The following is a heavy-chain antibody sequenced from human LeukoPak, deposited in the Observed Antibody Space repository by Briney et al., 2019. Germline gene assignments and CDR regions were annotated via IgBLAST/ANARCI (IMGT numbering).Heavy chain of an antibody. Sequence: ASVKVSCKVSGYTLTELSMHWVRQAPGKGLEWIGGFDPEDGETIYAQKFQGRVTMTEDTSTDTAYMELSSLRSEDTAVYYCATFSPSGVTTVYYFDYWGQGTLVTVSS. D-gene: IGHD4-17*01. CDR1: GYTLTELS. CDR3: ATFSPSGVTTVYYFDY. V-gene: IGHV1-24*01. CDR2: FDPEDGET. J-gene: IGHJ4*02.